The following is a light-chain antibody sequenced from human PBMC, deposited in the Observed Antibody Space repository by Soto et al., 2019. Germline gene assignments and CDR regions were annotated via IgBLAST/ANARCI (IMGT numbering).Light chain of an antibody. J-gene: IGLJ2*01. CDR2: EGS. V-gene: IGLV2-23*03. CDR1: SSDVGSYNL. Sequence: ALTQPASVSGSPGQSITISCTGTSSDVGSYNLVSWYQQHPGKAPKLMIYEGSKRPSGVSNRFSGSKSGNTASLTISGLQAEDEADYYCCSYAGSSTFVFGGGTKLTVL. CDR3: CSYAGSSTFV.